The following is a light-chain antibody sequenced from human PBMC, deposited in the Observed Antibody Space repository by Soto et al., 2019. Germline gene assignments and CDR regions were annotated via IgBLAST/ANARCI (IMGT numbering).Light chain of an antibody. Sequence: QSALTQPASVSGSPGQSITISCTGTSSDVGAYNYDSWYQQYPGEAPKVIIYDVSHRPAGVSNRFSGSTSGNTASLTISGLQTQDEADYYCSSYTSATTYVFGTGTKVTVL. CDR2: DVS. CDR3: SSYTSATTYV. V-gene: IGLV2-14*01. J-gene: IGLJ1*01. CDR1: SSDVGAYNY.